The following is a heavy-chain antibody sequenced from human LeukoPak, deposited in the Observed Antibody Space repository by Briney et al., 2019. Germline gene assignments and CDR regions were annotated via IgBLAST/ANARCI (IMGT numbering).Heavy chain of an antibody. CDR1: GFTFSSYG. J-gene: IGHJ4*02. CDR2: IRYDGSNK. V-gene: IGHV3-30*02. D-gene: IGHD6-19*01. CDR3: AKDRRGRYSSGRLDY. Sequence: GGSLRLSCAASGFTFSSYGMHWVRQAPGKGLEWVAFIRYDGSNKYYADSVKGRFTISRDNSKNTLYLQMNSLRAEDTAVYYCAKDRRGRYSSGRLDYWCQGTLVTVSS.